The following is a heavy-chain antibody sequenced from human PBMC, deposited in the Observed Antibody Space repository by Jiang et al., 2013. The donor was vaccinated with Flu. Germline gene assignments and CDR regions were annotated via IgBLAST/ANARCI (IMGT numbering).Heavy chain of an antibody. J-gene: IGHJ4*02. CDR2: INQDGSEK. D-gene: IGHD4-11*01. V-gene: IGHV3-7*01. CDR3: ARGGNYRIDY. CDR1: GFTFSTYW. Sequence: AASGFTFSTYWMSWVRQAPGKGLEWVANINQDGSEKYYVDSVKGRFTISRDNAKNSLYLQMNSLRAEDTAVYYCARGGNYRIDYWGQGTLVTVSS.